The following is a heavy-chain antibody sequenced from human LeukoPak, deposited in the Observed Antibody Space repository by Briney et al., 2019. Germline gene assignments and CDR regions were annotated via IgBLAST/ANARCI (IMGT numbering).Heavy chain of an antibody. Sequence: GGSLRLSCAASGFTFSSYAMSWVRQAPGKGLEWVSAISGSGGSTYYADSVKGRFTISRDNAKSSLYLQMNSLRAEDTAVYYCARIAGYCSGGSCYSSGMDVWGQGTTVTVSS. CDR1: GFTFSSYA. J-gene: IGHJ6*02. V-gene: IGHV3-23*01. D-gene: IGHD2-15*01. CDR2: ISGSGGST. CDR3: ARIAGYCSGGSCYSSGMDV.